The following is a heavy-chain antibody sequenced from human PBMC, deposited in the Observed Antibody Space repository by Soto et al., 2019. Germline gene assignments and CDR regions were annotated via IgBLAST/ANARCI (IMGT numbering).Heavy chain of an antibody. V-gene: IGHV1-8*02. CDR2: MNPGSGKT. D-gene: IGHD3-10*01. CDR1: GYTFINFD. J-gene: IGHJ5*02. CDR3: SGMACSGTRLSFTP. Sequence: QVQLVQSGAEVKEPGASVRVSCKASGYTFINFDISWVRQAAGQGLEWLGWMNPGSGKTGYASKFQGSVAMIRDASTDTSHLDLSRLTSEGTDLSYRSGMACSGTRLSFTPWLQVT.